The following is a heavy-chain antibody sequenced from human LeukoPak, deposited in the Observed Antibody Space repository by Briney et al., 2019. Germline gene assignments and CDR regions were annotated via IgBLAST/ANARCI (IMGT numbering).Heavy chain of an antibody. CDR2: IYSGGST. D-gene: IGHD1-26*01. V-gene: IGHV3-53*01. CDR3: ASGGAISSGSTY. CDR1: GFTVSSNY. J-gene: IGHJ4*02. Sequence: GGSLRLSCAASGFTVSSNYMSWVRQAPGKGLEWVSVIYSGGSTYYADSVKGRFTISRDNSKNTLCLQMNSLRAEDTAVYYCASGGAISSGSTYWGQGTLVTVSS.